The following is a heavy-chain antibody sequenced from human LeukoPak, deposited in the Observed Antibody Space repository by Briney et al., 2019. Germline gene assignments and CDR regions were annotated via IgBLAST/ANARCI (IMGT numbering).Heavy chain of an antibody. D-gene: IGHD3-22*01. J-gene: IGHJ4*02. V-gene: IGHV3-30-3*01. CDR2: ISYDGANT. CDR3: ARQPYYYDRSGPTQHFDH. Sequence: GGSLRLSCAASGFTFSSHAIHWVRQAPGKGLEWVAVISYDGANTYYADSVKGRFTISRDNSKNTLYLQMNSLTAEDTAVYYCARQPYYYDRSGPTQHFDHWGQGTLVTVPS. CDR1: GFTFSSHA.